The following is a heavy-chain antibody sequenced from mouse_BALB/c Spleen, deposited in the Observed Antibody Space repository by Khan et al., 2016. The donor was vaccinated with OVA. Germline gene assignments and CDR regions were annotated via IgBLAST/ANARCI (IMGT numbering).Heavy chain of an antibody. CDR2: INPNSGYT. CDR1: GYTFTSNT. Sequence: QVQLQQSGAELARPGASVKMSCKASGYTFTSNTMHWVKQRPGQGLEWIGNINPNSGYTNYNQNFKDKATLTADKSSSTAYMQLSSLTSEDSAVSDCARRTSVYTKDYWGQATSVTIT. CDR3: ARRTSVYTKDY. V-gene: IGHV1-4*01. J-gene: IGHJ4*01. D-gene: IGHD1-3*01.